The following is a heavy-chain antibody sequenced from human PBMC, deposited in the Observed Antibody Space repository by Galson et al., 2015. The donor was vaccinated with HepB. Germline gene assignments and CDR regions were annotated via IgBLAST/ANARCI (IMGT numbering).Heavy chain of an antibody. CDR1: GYSFTNYG. CDR2: INTYNGNT. J-gene: IGHJ4*02. Sequence: SVKVSCKASGYSFTNYGISWVRQAPGQGLEWMGWINTYNGNTNYAQRVQDRLTLTTDTSARTVYMELRSLRSDDTAVYYCVRDLTIVGHYAGYWGQGTLVTVSS. D-gene: IGHD3-22*01. CDR3: VRDLTIVGHYAGY. V-gene: IGHV1-18*01.